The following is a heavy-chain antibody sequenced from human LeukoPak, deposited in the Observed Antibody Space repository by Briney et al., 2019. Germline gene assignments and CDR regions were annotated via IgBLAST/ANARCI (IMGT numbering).Heavy chain of an antibody. CDR3: ARAVLRYYDWQGFFDY. CDR1: GYTFTGYY. CDR2: INANSGDT. Sequence: APVKVSCKASGYTFTGYYMHWVRQAPGQGLEWMGWINANSGDTNYAQKFQGRVTMTRDTSISTAYMELSRLRSDDTALYFCARAVLRYYDWQGFFDYWGQGTLVTVSS. J-gene: IGHJ4*02. D-gene: IGHD3-9*01. V-gene: IGHV1-2*02.